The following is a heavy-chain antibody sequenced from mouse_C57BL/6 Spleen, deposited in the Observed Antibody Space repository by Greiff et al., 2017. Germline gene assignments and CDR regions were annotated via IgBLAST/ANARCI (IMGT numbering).Heavy chain of an antibody. CDR2: ISSGSSTI. D-gene: IGHD1-1*01. CDR3: ARPGATVVADWYFDV. V-gene: IGHV5-17*01. Sequence: EVKLVESGGGLVKPGGSLKLSCAASGFTFSDYGMHWVRQAPEKGLEWVAYISSGSSTIYYADTVKGRFTISRDNAKNTLFLQMPSLRSEDTAMYYCARPGATVVADWYFDVWCTGTPVTVSS. CDR1: GFTFSDYG. J-gene: IGHJ1*03.